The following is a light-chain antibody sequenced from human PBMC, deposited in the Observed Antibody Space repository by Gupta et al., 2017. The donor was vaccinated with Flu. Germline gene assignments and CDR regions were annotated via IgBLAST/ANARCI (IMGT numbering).Light chain of an antibody. J-gene: IGKJ4*01. Sequence: EIVLTQSPATLSLSPGERATLSRRASQSVRSYLVWYQKKPGQAPRLLIYDASKRATGIPARFSGSGSGTDFTLTISSLEPEDFAVYYCQHRGNWPNTFGGGTQVEIK. CDR2: DAS. CDR3: QHRGNWPNT. V-gene: IGKV3-11*01. CDR1: QSVRSY.